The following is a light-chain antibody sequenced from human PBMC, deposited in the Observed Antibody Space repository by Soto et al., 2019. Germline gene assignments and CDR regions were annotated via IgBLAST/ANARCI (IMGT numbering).Light chain of an antibody. J-gene: IGKJ3*01. Sequence: DIQLTQSPSFLSASVGDRVTITCRASQGISSYLAWYQQKPGKAPKLLSYAASTLQSGVPSRFSGSGSGTEFPLTSSSLQPEDFATYYCQKLNSYPLTFGPGTKVDI. CDR3: QKLNSYPLT. CDR1: QGISSY. V-gene: IGKV1-9*01. CDR2: AAS.